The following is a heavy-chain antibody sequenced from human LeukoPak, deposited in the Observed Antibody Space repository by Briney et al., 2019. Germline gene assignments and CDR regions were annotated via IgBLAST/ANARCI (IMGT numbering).Heavy chain of an antibody. CDR1: GFTFSDYY. D-gene: IGHD5-12*01. CDR3: ARKWAYSGYGTDY. J-gene: IGHJ4*02. V-gene: IGHV3-11*01. Sequence: GGSLRLSCAASGFTFSDYYMSWIRQAPGKGLEWVSYISFSGSPTQYADSVKGRFTISRDNAKNSLYLQMNSLRDEDTAVYYCARKWAYSGYGTDYWGQGTLVTVSS. CDR2: ISFSGSPT.